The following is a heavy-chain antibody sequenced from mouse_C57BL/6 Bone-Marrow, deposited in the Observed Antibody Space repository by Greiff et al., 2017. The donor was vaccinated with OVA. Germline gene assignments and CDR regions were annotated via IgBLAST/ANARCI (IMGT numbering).Heavy chain of an antibody. J-gene: IGHJ3*01. Sequence: EVKLMESGGGLVQPGGSLSLSCAASGFTFTDYYMSWVRQPPGKALEWLGFIRNKANGYTTEYSASVKGRFTISRDNSQSILYLQMNALRAEDSATYYCARSYYYGSSPFAYWGQGTLVTVSA. V-gene: IGHV7-3*01. CDR3: ARSYYYGSSPFAY. CDR2: IRNKANGYTT. D-gene: IGHD1-1*01. CDR1: GFTFTDYY.